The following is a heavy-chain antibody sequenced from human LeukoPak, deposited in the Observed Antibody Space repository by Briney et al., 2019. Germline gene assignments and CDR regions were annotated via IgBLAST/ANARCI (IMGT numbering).Heavy chain of an antibody. CDR3: AKKWGVGTTTLDYFDY. Sequence: QPGGSLRLSCVGSGFTFRSHAMSWVRQAPGKGLEWVSGISGSAGSTYNADSVKGRFTISRDNSKNTLYLQMNSLTDDDTAVYYCAKKWGVGTTTLDYFDYWGQGTLVTVSS. CDR1: GFTFRSHA. J-gene: IGHJ4*02. D-gene: IGHD1-26*01. CDR2: ISGSAGST. V-gene: IGHV3-23*01.